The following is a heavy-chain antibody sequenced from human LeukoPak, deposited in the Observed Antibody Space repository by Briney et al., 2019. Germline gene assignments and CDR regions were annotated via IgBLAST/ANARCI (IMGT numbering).Heavy chain of an antibody. J-gene: IGHJ4*02. Sequence: GGSLRLSCAASGFTFSSYAMSWVRQAPGKGLEWVSAISGSGGSTYYADSVKGRFTISRDNSKNTLYLQMNSLRAEDTAVYYCAKDTLYYDSSGYYEGSAYWGQGTLSPSPQ. V-gene: IGHV3-23*01. CDR1: GFTFSSYA. CDR3: AKDTLYYDSSGYYEGSAY. D-gene: IGHD3-22*01. CDR2: ISGSGGST.